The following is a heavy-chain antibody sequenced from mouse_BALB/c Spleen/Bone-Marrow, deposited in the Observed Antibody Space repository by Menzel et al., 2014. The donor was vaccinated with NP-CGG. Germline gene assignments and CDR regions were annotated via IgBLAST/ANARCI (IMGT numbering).Heavy chain of an antibody. J-gene: IGHJ3*01. CDR1: GLNIKDTY. D-gene: IGHD1-1*01. V-gene: IGHV14-3*02. CDR3: APYYYASSSFA. CDR2: IDPANGNT. Sequence: DVQLQQSRPQSVHRWASVKPSCTASGLNIKDTYLHRVKPRPEQGLEWIGRIDPANGNTKYDPQFQGMAPTTADTSSNTASLHRSILPFEDPAVYYCAPYYYASSSFA.